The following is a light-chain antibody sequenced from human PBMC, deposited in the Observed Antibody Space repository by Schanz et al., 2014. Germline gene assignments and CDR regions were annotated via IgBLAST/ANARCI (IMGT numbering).Light chain of an antibody. CDR3: QQYNNWPLA. V-gene: IGKV3-20*01. J-gene: IGKJ3*01. Sequence: EIVLTQSPGTLSLSPGERATLSCRASRAFSSSYLAWYQQKPGQAPRLLIYGASSRATGIPARFSGSGSGTDFTLTISSLQSEDFAVYYCQQYNNWPLAFGPGTKVDIK. CDR2: GAS. CDR1: RAFSSSY.